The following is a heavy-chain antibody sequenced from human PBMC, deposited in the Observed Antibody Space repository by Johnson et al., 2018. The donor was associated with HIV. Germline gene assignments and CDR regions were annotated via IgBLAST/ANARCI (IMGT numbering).Heavy chain of an antibody. CDR3: ARDRQAVRGTFDI. CDR2: INWNGGST. CDR1: GFTVSSNY. V-gene: IGHV3-20*04. D-gene: IGHD6-19*01. J-gene: IGHJ3*02. Sequence: VQLVESGGGVVQPGRSLRLSCAASGFTVSSNYMSWVRQAPGKGLEWVSGINWNGGSTGYADSVKGRFTISRDNAKNSLYLQMNSLRAEDTALYYCARDRQAVRGTFDIWGQGTMVTVSS.